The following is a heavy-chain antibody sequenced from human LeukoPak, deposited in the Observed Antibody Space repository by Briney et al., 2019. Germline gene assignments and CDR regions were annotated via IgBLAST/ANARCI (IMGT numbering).Heavy chain of an antibody. D-gene: IGHD7-27*01. CDR1: GFTFSSYA. J-gene: IGHJ4*02. CDR2: ISGSGGSI. CDR3: AKAGGNWVNYYFDY. V-gene: IGHV3-23*01. Sequence: GGSLRLSCAASGFTFSSYAMSWVRQAPGKGLEWVSAISGSGGSIYYADSVKGRFTISRDNSKNTLYLQMNSLRAEDTAVYYCAKAGGNWVNYYFDYWGQGTLVTVSS.